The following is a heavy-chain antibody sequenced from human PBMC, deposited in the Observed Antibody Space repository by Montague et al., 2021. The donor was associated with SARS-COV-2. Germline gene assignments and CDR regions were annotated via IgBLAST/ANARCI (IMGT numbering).Heavy chain of an antibody. D-gene: IGHD3-10*01. V-gene: IGHV4-59*08. Sequence: SETLSLTCTVSGGSISTYCWNWIRQSPRKGLQWIGYVRSGGDTDYNPSLKSRVTISVDTSKNQVSLKLTSVTAADTAVYYCARHDNSGTYPMDVWGQGTTVTVSS. CDR2: VRSGGDT. CDR3: ARHDNSGTYPMDV. J-gene: IGHJ6*02. CDR1: GGSISTYC.